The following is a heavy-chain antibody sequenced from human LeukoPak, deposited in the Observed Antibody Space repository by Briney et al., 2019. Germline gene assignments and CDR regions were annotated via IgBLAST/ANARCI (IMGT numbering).Heavy chain of an antibody. CDR1: GGSISSYY. Sequence: SETLSLTCTVSGGSISSYYWSWIRQPAGKGLEWIGRIYTSGSTNYNPSLKSRVTMSVDTSKNQFSLKLSSVTAADTAVYYCARDSASSSWYYFDYGGQGTLVTVSS. CDR2: IYTSGST. J-gene: IGHJ4*02. CDR3: ARDSASSSWYYFDY. D-gene: IGHD6-13*01. V-gene: IGHV4-4*07.